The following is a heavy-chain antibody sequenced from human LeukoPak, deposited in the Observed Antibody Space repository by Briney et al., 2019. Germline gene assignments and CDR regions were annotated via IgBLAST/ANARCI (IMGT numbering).Heavy chain of an antibody. CDR3: ARGLPGYDFWSGYYSSYFDY. Sequence: SETLSLTCTVSGGSISSYYWNWIRQPPGKGLEWIGYIYYSGSTNYNPSLKSRVTISVDTSKNQFSLKLSSVTAADTAVYYCARGLPGYDFWSGYYSSYFDYWGQGTLVTVSS. V-gene: IGHV4-59*01. CDR1: GGSISSYY. CDR2: IYYSGST. D-gene: IGHD3-3*01. J-gene: IGHJ4*02.